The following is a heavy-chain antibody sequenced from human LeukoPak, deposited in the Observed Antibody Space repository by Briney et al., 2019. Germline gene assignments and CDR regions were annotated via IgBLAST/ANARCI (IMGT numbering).Heavy chain of an antibody. Sequence: SVKVSCKASGGTFSSYAISWVRQAPGQGLEWMGGIIPIFGTANYAQKFQGRVTITTDESTSTAYMELSSLRSEDTVVYYCATSYYYDSSGYSLFDYWGQGTLVTVSS. J-gene: IGHJ4*02. D-gene: IGHD3-22*01. V-gene: IGHV1-69*05. CDR3: ATSYYYDSSGYSLFDY. CDR2: IIPIFGTA. CDR1: GGTFSSYA.